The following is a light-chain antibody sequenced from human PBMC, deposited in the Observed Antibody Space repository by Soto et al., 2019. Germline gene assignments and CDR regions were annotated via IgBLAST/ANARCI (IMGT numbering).Light chain of an antibody. J-gene: IGKJ2*01. CDR1: RSVLYSANNKNH. CDR2: WAS. V-gene: IGKV4-1*01. Sequence: DIVMTQSPDSLAVSLGERATINCKSSRSVLYSANNKNHLGWYQQKSGQPPKLLFYWASTRESGVPDRFSGSGSGTDFTLTISSLQAEDVAVYYCQQYYSTPYTVGQGTKLEIK. CDR3: QQYYSTPYT.